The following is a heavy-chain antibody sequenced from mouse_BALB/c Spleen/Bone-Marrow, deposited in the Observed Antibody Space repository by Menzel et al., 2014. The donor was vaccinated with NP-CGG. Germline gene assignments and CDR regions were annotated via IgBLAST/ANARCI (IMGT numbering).Heavy chain of an antibody. CDR2: IRNKAKGYTT. CDR1: GFTFTDYY. J-gene: IGHJ1*01. V-gene: IGHV7-3*02. CDR3: ARDENVGIYWYFGV. Sequence: EVQVVESGGGSVQPGGSLRLSCATSGFTFTDYYMSWVRQPPGKALEWLGFIRNKAKGYTTDYSASVKGRFTISRDNSQRILYLQMNTLRAEDSATYYCARDENVGIYWYFGVWGAGTTVIVSS.